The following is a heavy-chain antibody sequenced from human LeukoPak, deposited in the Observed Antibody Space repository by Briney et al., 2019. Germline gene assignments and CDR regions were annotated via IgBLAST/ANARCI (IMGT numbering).Heavy chain of an antibody. CDR3: ARPTTGSSWSNPYYYYGMDV. V-gene: IGHV3-30*04. CDR2: ISYDGSNK. CDR1: GFTLSSYA. J-gene: IGHJ6*04. D-gene: IGHD6-13*01. Sequence: GGSLRLSCAASGFTLSSYAMHWVRQAPGKGLEWVAVISYDGSNKYYADSVKGRFTISRDNSKNTLYLQMNSLRAEDTAVYYCARPTTGSSWSNPYYYYGMDVWGKGTTVTVSS.